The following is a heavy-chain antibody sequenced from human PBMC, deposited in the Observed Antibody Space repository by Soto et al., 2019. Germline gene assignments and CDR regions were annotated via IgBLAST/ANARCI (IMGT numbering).Heavy chain of an antibody. CDR1: GGTFSSYA. J-gene: IGHJ2*01. V-gene: IGHV1-69*13. Sequence: GASVKVSCKASGGTFSSYAISWVRQAPGQGLEWMGGIIPIFGTANYAQKFQGRVTITADESTSTAYMELSSLRSEDTAVYYCARDHAPDYGGNSENYWYFDLWGRGTLVTVSS. D-gene: IGHD4-17*01. CDR2: IIPIFGTA. CDR3: ARDHAPDYGGNSENYWYFDL.